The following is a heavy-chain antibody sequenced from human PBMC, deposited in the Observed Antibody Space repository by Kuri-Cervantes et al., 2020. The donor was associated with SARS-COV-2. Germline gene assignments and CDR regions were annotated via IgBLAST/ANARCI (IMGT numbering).Heavy chain of an antibody. CDR1: GFTVSSNY. J-gene: IGHJ3*02. V-gene: IGHV3-53*01. CDR2: IYSGGST. CDR3: ARARGPDAFDI. Sequence: GESLKISCAASGFTVSSNYMSWVRQAPGKGLEWVSVIYSGGSTYYADSVKGRFTISRDNSKNTLYLQMSSLRAEDTAVYYCARARGPDAFDIWGQGTMVTVSS.